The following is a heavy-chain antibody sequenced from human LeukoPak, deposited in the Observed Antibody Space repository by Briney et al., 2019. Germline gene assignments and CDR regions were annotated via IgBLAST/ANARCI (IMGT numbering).Heavy chain of an antibody. CDR2: IKLDGSEK. J-gene: IGHJ4*02. CDR1: GFTFSDYW. CDR3: AREWAYYYGSSGYFDY. V-gene: IGHV3-7*01. D-gene: IGHD3-22*01. Sequence: GGSLRLSCAASGFTFSDYWMSWVRQAPGKGLEWVANIKLDGSEKYYVDSVKGRFTVSGDNAKNSLFLQMSSLRAEDTAVYFCAREWAYYYGSSGYFDYWGQGTLVTVSS.